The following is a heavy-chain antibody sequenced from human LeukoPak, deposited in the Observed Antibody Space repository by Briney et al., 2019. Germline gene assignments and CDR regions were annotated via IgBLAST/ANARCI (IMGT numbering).Heavy chain of an antibody. CDR2: IYYSGTT. CDR1: GGSISSSSYY. J-gene: IGHJ4*02. CDR3: ARAAVGVEWLVRSGGYYFDY. D-gene: IGHD6-19*01. Sequence: SETLSLTCTVSGGSISSSSYYWGWIRQPPGKGLEWIGTIYYSGTTYYNPSLKSRISISVDTSKNQFSLKLSSVTAADTAVYYCARAAVGVEWLVRSGGYYFDYWGQGTLVTVSS. V-gene: IGHV4-39*07.